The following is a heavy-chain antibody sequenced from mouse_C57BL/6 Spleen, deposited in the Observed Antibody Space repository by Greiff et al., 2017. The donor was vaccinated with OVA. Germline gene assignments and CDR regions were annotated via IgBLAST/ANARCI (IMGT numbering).Heavy chain of an antibody. J-gene: IGHJ4*01. D-gene: IGHD2-4*01. CDR3: ARRGYDYPMDY. CDR1: GYTFTSYW. Sequence: VQLQQSGAELVKPGASVKLSCKASGYTFTSYWMHWVKQRPGQGLEWIGMIHPNSGSTNYNEKFKSKATLTVDKSSSTAYMQLSSLTSEDSAVYYCARRGYDYPMDYWGQGTSVTVSS. CDR2: IHPNSGST. V-gene: IGHV1-64*01.